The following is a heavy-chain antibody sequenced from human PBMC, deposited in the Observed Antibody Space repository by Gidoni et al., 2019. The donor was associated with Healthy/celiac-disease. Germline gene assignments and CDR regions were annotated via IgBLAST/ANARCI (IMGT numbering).Heavy chain of an antibody. Sequence: EVQLLESGGGLVQPGGSLRLSCAASGFTFSSYAMSWVRQAPGKGLEWVSAISGSGGSTYYADSVKGRFTISRDNSKNTLYLQMNSLRAEDTAVYYCAKAPYYDFWSGYYFYFDYWGQGTLVTVSS. D-gene: IGHD3-3*01. CDR1: GFTFSSYA. J-gene: IGHJ4*02. V-gene: IGHV3-23*01. CDR2: ISGSGGST. CDR3: AKAPYYDFWSGYYFYFDY.